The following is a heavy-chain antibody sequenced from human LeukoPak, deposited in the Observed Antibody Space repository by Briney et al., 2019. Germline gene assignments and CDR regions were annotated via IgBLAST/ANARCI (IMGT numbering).Heavy chain of an antibody. V-gene: IGHV1-18*01. Sequence: ASVKVSCKASGYTFTCYGISWVRQAPGQGLEWMGWISAYNGNTNYAQKLQGRVTMTTDTSTSTAYMELRSLRSDDTAVYYCARDLLEDYYGTGSYYTTFDYWGQGTLVTVSS. D-gene: IGHD3-10*01. CDR2: ISAYNGNT. J-gene: IGHJ4*02. CDR1: GYTFTCYG. CDR3: ARDLLEDYYGTGSYYTTFDY.